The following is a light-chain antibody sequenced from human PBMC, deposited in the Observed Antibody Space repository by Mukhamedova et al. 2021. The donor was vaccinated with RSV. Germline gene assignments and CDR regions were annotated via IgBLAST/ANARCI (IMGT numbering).Light chain of an antibody. CDR1: SNNVGRYA. CDR3: STWDYSLSALV. Sequence: GDSNNVGRYAVGWYQQISHGAPKTVMFGNSLPSGIPDRFSGSKSGTTASLTISDLQPEDEAAYYCSTWDYSLSALVFGGGTKLTVL. J-gene: IGLJ2*01. V-gene: IGLV1-36*01. CDR2: GN.